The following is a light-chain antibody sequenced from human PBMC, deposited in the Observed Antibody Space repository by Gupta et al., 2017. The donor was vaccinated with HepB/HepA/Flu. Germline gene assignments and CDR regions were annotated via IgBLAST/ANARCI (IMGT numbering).Light chain of an antibody. V-gene: IGLV1-40*01. Sequence: QSLLTQPPSLSGAPGPRVTISCTVSSSNIGAEYDIHWYQQLPGTAPKLLIFGNSNRPSGVPDRFSGSKSGNSASLAITGLQAEDEADYYCQSYDSNMSVGVFGGGTKLTVL. CDR2: GNS. CDR3: QSYDSNMSVGV. J-gene: IGLJ3*02. CDR1: SSNIGAEYD.